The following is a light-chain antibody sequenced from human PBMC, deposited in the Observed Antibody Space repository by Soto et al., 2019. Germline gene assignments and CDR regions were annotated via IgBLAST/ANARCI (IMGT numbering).Light chain of an antibody. CDR3: QFYDSSLSGWV. V-gene: IGLV1-40*01. J-gene: IGLJ3*02. CDR2: GNN. Sequence: QSVLTQPPSVSGAPGQMVTISCTRSSSNIGAAYDVHWYQHLPGTAPKLLIYGNNNRPSGVPDRFSGSKSGTSASLAITGLQAEDEADYYCQFYDSSLSGWVFGGGTKLTVL. CDR1: SSNIGAAYD.